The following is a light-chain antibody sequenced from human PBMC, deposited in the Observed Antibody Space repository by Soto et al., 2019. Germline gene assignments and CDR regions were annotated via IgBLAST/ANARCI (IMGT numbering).Light chain of an antibody. J-gene: IGLJ3*02. Sequence: QSALTQPASVSGSPGQSITISCTGTSIDAGNDNFVSWYQQHPGKAPKVIMYEDSTRPSGVSTRISGYKSGNTAYLTIYGLQADDESDYYCSSYAGSSTFWVFGGGTTLPVL. CDR3: SSYAGSSTFWV. CDR1: SIDAGNDNF. V-gene: IGLV2-23*01. CDR2: EDS.